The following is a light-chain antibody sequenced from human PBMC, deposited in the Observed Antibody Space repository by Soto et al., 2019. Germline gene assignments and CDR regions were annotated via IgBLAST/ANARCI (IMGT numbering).Light chain of an antibody. Sequence: EIVMTQSPSALTVSPLERFTLSGTASQSVNTNVAWYQQKLGQAPRLLIYGASTRATAIPARFSGSGSGTEFTLTISSIQSEDFTTYYCQQYNSWPPYTFGQGTKVDIK. V-gene: IGKV3-15*01. CDR1: QSVNTN. CDR2: GAS. CDR3: QQYNSWPPYT. J-gene: IGKJ2*01.